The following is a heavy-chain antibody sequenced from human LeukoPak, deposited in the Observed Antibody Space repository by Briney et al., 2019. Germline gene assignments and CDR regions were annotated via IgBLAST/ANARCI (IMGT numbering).Heavy chain of an antibody. V-gene: IGHV3-21*05. J-gene: IGHJ4*02. CDR2: ISSSGSDI. Sequence: GGSLRLSCAASGFTFSSYSMNWVRQAPGKGLEWVSYISSSGSDIYYADSVKGRFTISRDNAKNSLYLHMNSLRAEDTAVYYCARDYGGSSPFDYWGQGTLVTVSS. CDR1: GFTFSSYS. CDR3: ARDYGGSSPFDY. D-gene: IGHD4-23*01.